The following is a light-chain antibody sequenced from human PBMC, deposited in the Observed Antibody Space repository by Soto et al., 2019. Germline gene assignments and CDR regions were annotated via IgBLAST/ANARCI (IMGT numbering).Light chain of an antibody. CDR3: QQYTNWPPMFT. CDR1: HSVSVN. CDR2: GAS. Sequence: IVMTQSPATLSVSPGERATLSCRSSHSVSVNLAWYQQKPGQAPRLLIYGASTRATDIPARFSGSGSGTEFTLTISSLQSEDLGIYSCQQYTNWPPMFTFGQGTKLEIK. V-gene: IGKV3-15*01. J-gene: IGKJ2*01.